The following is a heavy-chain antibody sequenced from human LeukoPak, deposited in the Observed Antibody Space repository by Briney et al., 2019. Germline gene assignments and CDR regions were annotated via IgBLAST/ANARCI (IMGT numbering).Heavy chain of an antibody. CDR1: GGSFSGYY. Sequence: PSETLSLTCAVYGGSFSGYYWSWIRQPPGKGLEWIGEINHSGSTNYNPSRKSRVTISVDTSKNQFSLKLSSVTAAATAVYYWARRLSGWYELNWFDPWGQGTLVTVSS. D-gene: IGHD6-13*01. J-gene: IGHJ5*02. V-gene: IGHV4-34*01. CDR2: INHSGST. CDR3: ARRLSGWYELNWFDP.